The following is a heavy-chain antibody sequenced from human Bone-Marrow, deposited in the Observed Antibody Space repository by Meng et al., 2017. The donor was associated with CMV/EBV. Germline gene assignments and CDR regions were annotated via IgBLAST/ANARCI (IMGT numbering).Heavy chain of an antibody. V-gene: IGHV1-2*02. Sequence: ASVKVSCKASEYTFTGYYIHWVRQAPGQGLEWMGWIDPNGGGTNYAQKFQDRVTMTSDTSIRTAYMELSRLRSDDTALYYCARERFLVPAASPDYYYYVMDVWGQGSTVTVSS. D-gene: IGHD2-2*01. CDR2: IDPNGGGT. CDR1: EYTFTGYY. J-gene: IGHJ6*02. CDR3: ARERFLVPAASPDYYYYVMDV.